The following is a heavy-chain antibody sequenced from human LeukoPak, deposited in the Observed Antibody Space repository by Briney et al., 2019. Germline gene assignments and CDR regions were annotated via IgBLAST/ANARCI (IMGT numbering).Heavy chain of an antibody. D-gene: IGHD6-19*01. V-gene: IGHV4-4*07. CDR1: GGSNSSYD. CDR2: IYTSGST. CDR3: ARARIAVAGTGSYWYFDL. Sequence: SETLSLSCRVSGGSNSSYDGSWIRQPAGKGLEWIGRIYTSGSTNYNPSLKSRVTMSVDTSKNQFSLKLSSVTAADTAVYYCARARIAVAGTGSYWYFDLWGRGTLVTASS. J-gene: IGHJ2*01.